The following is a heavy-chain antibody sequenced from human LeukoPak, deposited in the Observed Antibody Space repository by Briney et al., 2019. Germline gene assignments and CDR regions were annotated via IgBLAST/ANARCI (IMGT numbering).Heavy chain of an antibody. J-gene: IGHJ3*02. CDR2: IIPIFGTA. D-gene: IGHD4-17*01. V-gene: IGHV1-69*01. CDR3: ARVLSYGDYAFDI. Sequence: ASVKVSCKASGGTFSSYAISWVRQAPGQGLEWMGGIIPIFGTANYAQKFQGRVTITADESTSTAYMELSSLRSEDTAVYYCARVLSYGDYAFDIWGQGTMVTVSS. CDR1: GGTFSSYA.